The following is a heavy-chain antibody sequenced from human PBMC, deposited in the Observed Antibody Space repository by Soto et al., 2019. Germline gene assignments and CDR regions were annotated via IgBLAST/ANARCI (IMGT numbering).Heavy chain of an antibody. J-gene: IGHJ3*02. V-gene: IGHV3-33*08. CDR1: GFTFSSYG. CDR2: IWYDGSNK. D-gene: IGHD7-27*01. CDR3: ARDRTYQTGEDAFDI. Sequence: GGSLRLSCAASGFTFSSYGMHWVRQAPGKGLEWVAVIWYDGSNKYYADSVKGRFTISRDNSKNTLYLQMNSLRAEDTAVYYCARDRTYQTGEDAFDIWGQGTMVTVSS.